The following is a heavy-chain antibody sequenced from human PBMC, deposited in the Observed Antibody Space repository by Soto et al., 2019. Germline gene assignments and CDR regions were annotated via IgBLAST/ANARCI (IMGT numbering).Heavy chain of an antibody. J-gene: IGHJ6*02. D-gene: IGHD3-10*01. CDR3: ARDGGPRGDYYYAMDV. CDR2: IYSGGTT. V-gene: IGHV4-31*03. Sequence: QVQLQESGPGLVKPSQTLSLTCTVSGYSMSRSSAYYWSWIRQHPEKVLEWIGYIYSGGTTNYNPSVRSRVTISLDTANNQFSLNLSSVTAADTALYYCARDGGPRGDYYYAMDVWGPGTTVTVSS. CDR1: GYSMSRSSAYY.